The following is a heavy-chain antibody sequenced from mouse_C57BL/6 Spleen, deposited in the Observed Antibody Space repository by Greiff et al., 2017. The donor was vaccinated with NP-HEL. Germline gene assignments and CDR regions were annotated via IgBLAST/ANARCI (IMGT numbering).Heavy chain of an antibody. D-gene: IGHD2-3*01. J-gene: IGHJ2*01. CDR2: IHPSDSDT. Sequence: QVQLQQPGAELVKPGASVKVSCKASGYTFTSYWMHWVKQRPGQGLEWIGRIHPSDSDTNYNQKFKGKATLTVDKSSSTAYMQLSSLTSEDSAFYYCAIEVYDCYSDCWGQGTTLTASS. CDR1: GYTFTSYW. V-gene: IGHV1-74*01. CDR3: AIEVYDCYSDC.